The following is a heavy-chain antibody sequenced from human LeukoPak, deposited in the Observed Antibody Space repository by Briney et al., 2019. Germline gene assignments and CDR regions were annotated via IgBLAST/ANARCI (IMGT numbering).Heavy chain of an antibody. D-gene: IGHD3-3*01. CDR2: ITSGGSYI. V-gene: IGHV3-21*01. CDR3: ERDGGVYYDFWSGYYLVY. J-gene: IGHJ4*02. CDR1: GFTFSSYN. Sequence: PGGSLRLSCAASGFTFSSYNMSWVRQAPGQGLEWVSSITSGGSYIYYADSVKGRFTISRDNAKNSLYLQMNSLRAEDTAVYYCERDGGVYYDFWSGYYLVYWGQGTLVTVSS.